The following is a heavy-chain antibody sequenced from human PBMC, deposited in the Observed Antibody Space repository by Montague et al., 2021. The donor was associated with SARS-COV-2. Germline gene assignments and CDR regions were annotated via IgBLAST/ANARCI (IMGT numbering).Heavy chain of an antibody. V-gene: IGHV3-30*04. CDR1: GFTFSSYA. J-gene: IGHJ4*01. D-gene: IGHD2-2*01. CDR2: ISYNSTNK. Sequence: SLRLSCAASGFTFSSYAMHWVRQAPGKGLEWVAFISYNSTNKYYADSVKGRFTISRDNSKNTLYLQMNSLRAEDTAVYYCARDEDQVDSNYYFDYWGHGTLVAVSS. CDR3: ARDEDQVDSNYYFDY.